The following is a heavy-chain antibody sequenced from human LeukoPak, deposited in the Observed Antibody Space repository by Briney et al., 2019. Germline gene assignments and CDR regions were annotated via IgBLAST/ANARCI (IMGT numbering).Heavy chain of an antibody. J-gene: IGHJ6*03. CDR2: ISYDGSNK. CDR3: ASFEWLQLRYYYMDV. V-gene: IGHV3-30*04. Sequence: GGSLRLSCAASGFTFSSYAMHWVRQAPGRGREWVAVISYDGSNKYYADSVKGRFTISRDNSKNTLYLQMNSLRAEDTAVYYCASFEWLQLRYYYMDVWGKGTTVTVSS. CDR1: GFTFSSYA. D-gene: IGHD5-12*01.